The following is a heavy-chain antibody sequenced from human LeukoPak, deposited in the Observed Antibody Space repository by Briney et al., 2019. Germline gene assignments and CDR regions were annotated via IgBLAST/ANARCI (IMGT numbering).Heavy chain of an antibody. D-gene: IGHD3-16*01. V-gene: IGHV1-18*01. Sequence: ASVKVSCKASGYTFTSYGISWVRQAPGQGLEWMGWISAYNGNTNYAQKLQGRVTMTTDTSTSKAYMELRSLRSDDTAVYYCAFGLERGYYYYYYMDVWGKGTTVTVSS. J-gene: IGHJ6*03. CDR1: GYTFTSYG. CDR2: ISAYNGNT. CDR3: AFGLERGYYYYYYMDV.